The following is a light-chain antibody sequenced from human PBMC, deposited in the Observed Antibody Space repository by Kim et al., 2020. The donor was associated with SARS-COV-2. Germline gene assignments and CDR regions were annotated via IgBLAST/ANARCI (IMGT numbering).Light chain of an antibody. J-gene: IGLJ2*01. CDR1: SLRTYY. CDR3: NSRDSSGNHLV. CDR2: GKN. Sequence: ARGQPVRITCQGGSLRTYYASWYQQKPGQAPVLVIYGKNNRPSGIPDRFSGSSSGNTASLTITGAQAEDEADYYCNSRDSSGNHLVFGGGTQLTVL. V-gene: IGLV3-19*01.